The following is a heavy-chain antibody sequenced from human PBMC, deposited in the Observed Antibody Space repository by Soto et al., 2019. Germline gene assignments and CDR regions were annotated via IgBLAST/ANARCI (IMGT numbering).Heavy chain of an antibody. Sequence: PGGSLSLSCAASGFTFSSYAMSWVRQAPGKGLEWVSAISGIGGSTYYADSVKGRFTISRDNSKNTLYLQMNSLRAEDTAVYYCASYYDSSAPLGSLCDWGQGTLVTVSS. D-gene: IGHD3-22*01. CDR3: ASYYDSSAPLGSLCD. CDR1: GFTFSSYA. V-gene: IGHV3-23*01. J-gene: IGHJ4*02. CDR2: ISGIGGST.